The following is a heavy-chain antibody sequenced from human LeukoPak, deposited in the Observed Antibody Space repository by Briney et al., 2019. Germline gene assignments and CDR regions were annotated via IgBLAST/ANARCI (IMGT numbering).Heavy chain of an antibody. CDR1: GASISSYY. Sequence: SETLSHTCTVPGASISSYYWSWIRQPAGKGQEWIGRVYSSGSTNYNPSLKSRVTMWEDTSKNQFSLKLRSVTAADTAVYYCARDPDGYNWLDSWGQGTQVTVST. D-gene: IGHD1-14*01. V-gene: IGHV4-4*07. CDR2: VYSSGST. J-gene: IGHJ5*01. CDR3: ARDPDGYNWLDS.